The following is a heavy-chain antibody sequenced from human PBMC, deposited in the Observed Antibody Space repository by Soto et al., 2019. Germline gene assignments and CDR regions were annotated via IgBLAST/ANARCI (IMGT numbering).Heavy chain of an antibody. Sequence: SETLSLTCTVSGGSISSYYWSWIRQPPGKGLEWIGYIYYSGSTNYNPSLKSRVTISVDASKNQFSLKLSSVTAADTAVYYCARDLTLYGMDVWGQGTTVTVSS. CDR3: ARDLTLYGMDV. CDR1: GGSISSYY. CDR2: IYYSGST. V-gene: IGHV4-59*01. J-gene: IGHJ6*02.